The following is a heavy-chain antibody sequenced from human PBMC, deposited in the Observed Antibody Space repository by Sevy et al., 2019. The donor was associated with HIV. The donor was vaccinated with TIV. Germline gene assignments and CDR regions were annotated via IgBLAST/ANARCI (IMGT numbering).Heavy chain of an antibody. D-gene: IGHD2-8*01. Sequence: GSLRLSCAASGFTFSKYSMSWVRQPPGKGLEWVSTLSFGCGELNHADSVKGRFTNSRVNSKNSLYLQMDNLRAEDTAVYYCAREGCTKPHDYWGQGTLVTVSS. CDR3: AREGCTKPHDY. CDR2: LSFGCGEL. CDR1: GFTFSKYS. V-gene: IGHV3-23*01. J-gene: IGHJ4*02.